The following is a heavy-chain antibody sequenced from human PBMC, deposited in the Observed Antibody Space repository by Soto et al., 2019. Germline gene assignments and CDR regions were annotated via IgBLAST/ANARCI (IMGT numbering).Heavy chain of an antibody. CDR3: AHTGNWNDFDC. CDR1: GFSLSTSGVG. J-gene: IGHJ4*02. Sequence: QITLKESGPPLVKPTQTLTLTCTFSGFSLSTSGVGVGWIRQPPGKALEWLALIYWDDDKRYSPSLKSRLTITKNTSKTQVVLTMTNMAPADTATYYCAHTGNWNDFDCWGKGALVTVSS. CDR2: IYWDDDK. D-gene: IGHD1-20*01. V-gene: IGHV2-5*02.